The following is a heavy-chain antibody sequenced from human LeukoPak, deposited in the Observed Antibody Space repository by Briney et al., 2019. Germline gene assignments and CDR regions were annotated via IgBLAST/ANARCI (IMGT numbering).Heavy chain of an antibody. CDR3: ARGPHSWFDP. J-gene: IGHJ5*02. Sequence: PGGSLRLSCAASGFTFSSYAMHWVRQAPGKGLEWVAVISYDGSNKYYADSVKGRFTISRDNSKNTLYLQMNSLRAEDTAVYYCARGPHSWFDPWGQGTLVTVSS. V-gene: IGHV3-30-3*01. CDR1: GFTFSSYA. CDR2: ISYDGSNK.